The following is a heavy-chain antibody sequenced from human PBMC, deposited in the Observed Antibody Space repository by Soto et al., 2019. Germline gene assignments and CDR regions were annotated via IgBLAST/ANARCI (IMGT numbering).Heavy chain of an antibody. Sequence: EVQLVESGGGLVQPGGSLRLSCAASGFTFTDSLMHWVRQTPGNGLVWVSRTSTGGSVTVYADAVKGRFTVSRDNAKSTLYLQMNGLIPEGTALYHCVRAPLGYWPYGIWSIYDSWGQGTRVTVSS. V-gene: IGHV3-74*01. J-gene: IGHJ5*02. D-gene: IGHD2-8*01. CDR3: VRAPLGYWPYGIWSIYDS. CDR1: GFTFTDSL. CDR2: TSTGGSVT.